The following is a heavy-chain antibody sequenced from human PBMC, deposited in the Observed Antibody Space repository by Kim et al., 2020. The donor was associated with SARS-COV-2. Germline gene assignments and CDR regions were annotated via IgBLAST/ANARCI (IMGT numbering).Heavy chain of an antibody. J-gene: IGHJ4*02. CDR3: AREKAGGMFDY. Sequence: TKYAKQFHGGVTMTSDTTTTTVYMELSSLRSEDSALYYCAREKAGGMFDYWGQGTPVTVSS. V-gene: IGHV1-46*01. D-gene: IGHD1-1*01. CDR2: T.